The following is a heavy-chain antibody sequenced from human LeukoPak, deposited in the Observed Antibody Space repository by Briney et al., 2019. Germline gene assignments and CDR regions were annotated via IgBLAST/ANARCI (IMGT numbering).Heavy chain of an antibody. CDR1: GGTFSSYA. J-gene: IGHJ6*04. V-gene: IGHV1-69*06. Sequence: SVKVSCKASGGTFSSYAISWVRQAPGQGLEWMGGIIPIFGTANYAQKFQGRVTITADKSTSTAYMEPSSLRSEDTAVYYCARADTGGLRHYYGMDVWGKGTTVTVSS. D-gene: IGHD5-12*01. CDR3: ARADTGGLRHYYGMDV. CDR2: IIPIFGTA.